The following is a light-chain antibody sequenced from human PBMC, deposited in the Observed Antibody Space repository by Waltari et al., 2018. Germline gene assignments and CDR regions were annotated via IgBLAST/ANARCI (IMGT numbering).Light chain of an antibody. CDR3: QHYVRLPAT. J-gene: IGKJ1*01. V-gene: IGKV3-20*01. CDR2: GAS. CDR1: QSVSRS. Sequence: FVLTHSPGPLSLSPGKRPTLSCRASQSVSRSLAWYQQKPGQAPKLLIYGASTRATGIPDRFTGSGSGTDFSLTISSLEPEDFAIYFCQHYVRLPATFGQGTKVEIK.